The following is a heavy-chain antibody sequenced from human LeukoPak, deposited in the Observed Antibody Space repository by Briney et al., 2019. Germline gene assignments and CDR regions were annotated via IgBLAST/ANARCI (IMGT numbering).Heavy chain of an antibody. CDR3: ATLVVWDLLRSRRQGPFDY. CDR2: FDPEDGET. J-gene: IGHJ4*02. Sequence: ASVKVSCKASGGTFSSYAISWVRQAPGQGLEWMGGFDPEDGETIYAQKFQGRVTMTEDTSTDTAYMELSSLRSEDTAVYYCATLVVWDLLRSRRQGPFDYWGQGTLVTVSS. CDR1: GGTFSSYA. D-gene: IGHD3-3*01. V-gene: IGHV1-24*01.